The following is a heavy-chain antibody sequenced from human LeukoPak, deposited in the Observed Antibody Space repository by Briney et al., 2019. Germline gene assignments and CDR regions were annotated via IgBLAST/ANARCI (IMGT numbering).Heavy chain of an antibody. CDR3: VRDAGYNWNLEGLPEY. V-gene: IGHV3-48*01. D-gene: IGHD1-7*01. CDR1: GFTFSSYS. J-gene: IGHJ4*02. CDR2: ISSSSSTI. Sequence: GGSLRLSCAASGFTFSSYSMNWVRQAPGKGLEWISHISSSSSTIYYADSVKGRFTISRDNAKNSLYLQMNSLRADDTAVYYCVRDAGYNWNLEGLPEYWGQGTLVTVSS.